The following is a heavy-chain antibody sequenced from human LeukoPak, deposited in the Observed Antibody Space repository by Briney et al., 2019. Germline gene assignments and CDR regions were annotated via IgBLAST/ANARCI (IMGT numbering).Heavy chain of an antibody. CDR1: GGSISSYY. CDR3: ARHPQIVGATKYFDY. D-gene: IGHD1-26*01. J-gene: IGHJ4*02. Sequence: SETLSLTCTVSGGSISSYYWSWIRQPPGKGLEWIGYIYYSGSTNYNPSLKSRDTISVDTSKNQFSLKLNSVTAADTAVYYCARHPQIVGATKYFDYWGQGTLVTVSS. V-gene: IGHV4-59*08. CDR2: IYYSGST.